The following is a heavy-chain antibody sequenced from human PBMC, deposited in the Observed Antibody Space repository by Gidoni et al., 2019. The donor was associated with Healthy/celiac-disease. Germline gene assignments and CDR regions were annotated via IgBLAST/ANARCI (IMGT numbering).Heavy chain of an antibody. V-gene: IGHV3-23*01. CDR3: AKGLNYDSLTGYY. D-gene: IGHD3-9*01. Sequence: EVQLLEPGGGLVQPGGSLILPGAAPGFPLSSYAMSWVRQAPGKGLAWVSAISGSGGSTYYADSVKGRFTISRDNSKNTLYLQMNSLRAEDTAVYYCAKGLNYDSLTGYYWGQGTLVTVSS. CDR1: GFPLSSYA. J-gene: IGHJ4*02. CDR2: ISGSGGST.